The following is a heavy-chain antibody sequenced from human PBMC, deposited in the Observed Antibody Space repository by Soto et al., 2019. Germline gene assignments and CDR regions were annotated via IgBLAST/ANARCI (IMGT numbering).Heavy chain of an antibody. Sequence: LSLTCSVSGGSISGHYWIWIRQSPGKGLEWIGYIFYTGSTNYNPSLKSRVTLSVDTSKNQFSLRLSSVTAADTAVYYCARVGSSGWSPDYWGQGALVTVSS. CDR3: ARVGSSGWSPDY. J-gene: IGHJ4*02. CDR1: GGSISGHY. D-gene: IGHD6-19*01. CDR2: IFYTGST. V-gene: IGHV4-59*11.